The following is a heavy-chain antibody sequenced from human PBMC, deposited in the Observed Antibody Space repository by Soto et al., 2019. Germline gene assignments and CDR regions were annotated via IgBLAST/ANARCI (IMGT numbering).Heavy chain of an antibody. CDR1: GGSFRGYY. CDR2: INHSGST. D-gene: IGHD5-18*01. J-gene: IGHJ5*02. V-gene: IGHV4-34*01. Sequence: TSESLSRTCAVDGGSFRGYYSSWIRQPPGKGLEWIGEINHSGSTNYNPSLKSRVTISVDTSKNQFSLKLSSVTAADTAVYYCARGAPYSYGYNRGFDPWRQVTLVTVSS. CDR3: ARGAPYSYGYNRGFDP.